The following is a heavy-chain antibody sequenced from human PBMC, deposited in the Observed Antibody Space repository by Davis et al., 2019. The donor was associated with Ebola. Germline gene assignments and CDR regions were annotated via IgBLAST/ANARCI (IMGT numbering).Heavy chain of an antibody. CDR2: IRYDGSNK. Sequence: GESLKISCAASGFTFSNYGMHWVRQAPGKGLEWVAFIRYDGSNKYYADSVKGRFTISRDSSKSTLYLQMNSLRAEDASVYYCAKDYYDSSGRYFDYWGQGTLVTVSS. D-gene: IGHD3-22*01. CDR1: GFTFSNYG. V-gene: IGHV3-30*02. CDR3: AKDYYDSSGRYFDY. J-gene: IGHJ4*02.